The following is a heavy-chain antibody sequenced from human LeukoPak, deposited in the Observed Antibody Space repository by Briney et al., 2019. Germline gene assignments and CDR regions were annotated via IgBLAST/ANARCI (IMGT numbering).Heavy chain of an antibody. D-gene: IGHD1-26*01. J-gene: IGHJ4*02. CDR3: ARAGEELLY. Sequence: PSETLSLTCTVSGGSISSGSYYWSWIRQPAGKGLEWIGRIYTSGSTNYNPSLKSRVTISVDTSKNQFSLKLSSVTAADTAVYYCARAGEELLYWGQGTLVTVSS. V-gene: IGHV4-61*02. CDR2: IYTSGST. CDR1: GGSISSGSYY.